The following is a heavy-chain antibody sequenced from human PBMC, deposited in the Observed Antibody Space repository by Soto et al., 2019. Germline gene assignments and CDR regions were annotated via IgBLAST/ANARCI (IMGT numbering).Heavy chain of an antibody. CDR3: ARALDTAMASKDNWFDP. CDR2: ISYDENNR. V-gene: IGHV3-30-3*01. Sequence: GGSLRLSCAASGFTFRSFAMHWVRQAPGKGLEWVAAISYDENNRYYTDSVKGRFTISRDNSKNTLYLQVNSLRAEDTAVYYCARALDTAMASKDNWFDPWGQGTLVTVSS. CDR1: GFTFRSFA. D-gene: IGHD5-18*01. J-gene: IGHJ5*02.